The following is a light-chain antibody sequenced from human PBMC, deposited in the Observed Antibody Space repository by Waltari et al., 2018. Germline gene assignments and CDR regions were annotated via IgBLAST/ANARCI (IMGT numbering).Light chain of an antibody. V-gene: IGLV2-8*01. Sequence: QSALTQSPSASGSHGQSVTISCTGISSDVGDYNHVPCDQQHPGKAPKVMIYEVSKRPSGVPDRFSGSKSGNTASLTVSGLQAEDEADYYCSSYAGSNNFVVFGGGTKLTVL. CDR2: EVS. CDR3: SSYAGSNNFVV. J-gene: IGLJ2*01. CDR1: SSDVGDYNH.